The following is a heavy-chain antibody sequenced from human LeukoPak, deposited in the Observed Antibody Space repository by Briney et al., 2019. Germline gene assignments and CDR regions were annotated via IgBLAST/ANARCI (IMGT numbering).Heavy chain of an antibody. CDR1: GGTFSSYA. CDR3: ARDLSIPPTQYYFDY. V-gene: IGHV1-69*05. CDR2: IIPIFGTA. D-gene: IGHD1-14*01. Sequence: SVKVSCKASGGTFSSYAISWVRQAPGQGLEWMGGIIPIFGTANYAQKFQGRVTITTDESTSTACMELSSLRSEDTAVYYCARDLSIPPTQYYFDYWGQGTLVTVSS. J-gene: IGHJ4*02.